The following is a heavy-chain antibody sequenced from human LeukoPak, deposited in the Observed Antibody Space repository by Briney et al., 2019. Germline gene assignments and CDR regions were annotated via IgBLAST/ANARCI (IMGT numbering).Heavy chain of an antibody. J-gene: IGHJ4*02. V-gene: IGHV3-48*03. CDR1: GFTFSSYE. Sequence: PGGSLRLSCAASGFTFSSYEMNWVRQAPGKGLEWVSYISSSGSTIYYADPVKGRFTISRDNAKNSLYLQMNSLRAEDTAVYYCARDVSSRVRATDYWGQGTLVTVSS. CDR2: ISSSGSTI. D-gene: IGHD5/OR15-5a*01. CDR3: ARDVSSRVRATDY.